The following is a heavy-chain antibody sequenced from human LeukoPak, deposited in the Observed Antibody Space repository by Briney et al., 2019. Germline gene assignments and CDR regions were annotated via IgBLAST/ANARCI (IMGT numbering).Heavy chain of an antibody. V-gene: IGHV3-53*01. D-gene: IGHD6-13*01. J-gene: IGHJ4*02. CDR1: GFTVGYNY. Sequence: GGSLRLSCAASGFTVGYNYMSWVRQAPGKGLGWVSLIYSDGSTFYPDSVRGRFTISRDNSKNTLYLRMNSLRADDTAVYYCAKVAAAGTEYFDFWGQGTLVTVSS. CDR3: AKVAAAGTEYFDF. CDR2: IYSDGST.